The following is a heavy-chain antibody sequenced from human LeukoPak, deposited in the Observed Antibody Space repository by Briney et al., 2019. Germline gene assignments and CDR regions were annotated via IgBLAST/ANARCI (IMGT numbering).Heavy chain of an antibody. CDR2: ISPSGGST. CDR1: GYTFTSYY. CDR3: ARDPGYDFWSSPSGYYGMDV. V-gene: IGHV1-46*01. J-gene: IGHJ6*02. Sequence: ASVKVSCKASGYTFTSYYMHWVRQAPGQGLEWMGIISPSGGSTSYAQKFQGRVTMTRDTSTSTVYMELSSLRSEDTAVYYCARDPGYDFWSSPSGYYGMDVWGQGTTVTVSS. D-gene: IGHD3-3*01.